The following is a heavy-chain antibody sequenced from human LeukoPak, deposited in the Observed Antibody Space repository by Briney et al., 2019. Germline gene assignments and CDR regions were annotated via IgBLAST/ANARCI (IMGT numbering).Heavy chain of an antibody. D-gene: IGHD1-26*01. J-gene: IGHJ4*02. V-gene: IGHV1-69*13. Sequence: SVKVSCKASGGTFSSYAISWVRQAPGQGLEWMGGIIPIFGTANYAQKFQGRVTITADESTSTAYMELSSLRSEDTDVYYCASWETASAYFDYWGQGTLVTVSS. CDR3: ASWETASAYFDY. CDR2: IIPIFGTA. CDR1: GGTFSSYA.